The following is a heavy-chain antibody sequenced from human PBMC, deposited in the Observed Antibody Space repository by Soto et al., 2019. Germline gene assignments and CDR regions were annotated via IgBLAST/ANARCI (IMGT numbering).Heavy chain of an antibody. V-gene: IGHV3-48*02. J-gene: IGHJ6*02. D-gene: IGHD1-26*01. CDR1: GFTFTDYS. CDR2: ISASRTTI. CDR3: ARDGRRGYDLDV. Sequence: EGQLVESGGGLVQPGGSLRLSCTVSGFTFTDYSLNWVHQAPGKGLEWLSYISASRTTIYYAGSVRGRFTVSRDNAKNSLYLQMNSLRDEDTAVYYCARDGRRGYDLDVRGQGTMVTVSS.